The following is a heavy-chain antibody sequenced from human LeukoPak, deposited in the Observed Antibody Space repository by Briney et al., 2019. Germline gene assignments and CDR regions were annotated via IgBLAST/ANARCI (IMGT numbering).Heavy chain of an antibody. CDR2: IIPILGIA. D-gene: IGHD4-17*01. Sequence: ASVKVSCKASGYSFTSYDINWVRQATGQGLEWMGGIIPILGIANYAQKFQGRVTITADKSTSTAYMELSSLRSEDTAVYYCARDYDYGDYADDYWGQGTLVTVSS. J-gene: IGHJ4*02. CDR3: ARDYDYGDYADDY. V-gene: IGHV1-69*10. CDR1: GYSFTSYD.